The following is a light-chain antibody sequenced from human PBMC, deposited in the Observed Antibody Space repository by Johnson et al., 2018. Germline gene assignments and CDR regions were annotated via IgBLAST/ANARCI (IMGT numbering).Light chain of an antibody. CDR2: ENN. CDR3: GKWDSSRSAGNV. V-gene: IGLV1-51*02. Sequence: QSVLTQPPSVSAAPGQKVTISCSGSSSNIGNNYVSWYQQLPGTAPKLLIYENNKRPSGIPDRFSGSKSGTSATLGITGLPTGDEADYYCGKWDSSRSAGNVFGTWTKVTVL. J-gene: IGLJ1*01. CDR1: SSNIGNNY.